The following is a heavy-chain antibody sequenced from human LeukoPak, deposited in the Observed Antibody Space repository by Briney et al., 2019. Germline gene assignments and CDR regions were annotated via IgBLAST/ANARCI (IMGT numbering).Heavy chain of an antibody. V-gene: IGHV1-69*06. J-gene: IGHJ3*02. CDR2: IIPIFGTA. CDR1: GGTFSSYA. D-gene: IGHD6-19*01. Sequence: SVKVSCKASGGTFSSYAISWVRQAPGQGLEWMGGIIPIFGTANYAQKFQGRVTITADKSTSTAYMELSSLRSEDTAVYYCARTTVWGQWLTELTGAFDIWGQGTMVTVSS. CDR3: ARTTVWGQWLTELTGAFDI.